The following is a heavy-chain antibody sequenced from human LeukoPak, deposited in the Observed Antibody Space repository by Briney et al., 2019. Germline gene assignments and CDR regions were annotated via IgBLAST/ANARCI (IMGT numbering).Heavy chain of an antibody. CDR2: IYYKGNT. V-gene: IGHV4-59*08. Sequence: KASDTLSLPCAVSGGSIYRHYWGWIREPPGKGLEWIGDIYYKGNTHYTPSLKSRVTISLDTSKNHLSLTLTSVVAADTAIYYCMRRDTGWNYSDYWGQGILVTVSS. CDR1: GGSIYRHY. CDR3: MRRDTGWNYSDY. J-gene: IGHJ4*02. D-gene: IGHD6-19*01.